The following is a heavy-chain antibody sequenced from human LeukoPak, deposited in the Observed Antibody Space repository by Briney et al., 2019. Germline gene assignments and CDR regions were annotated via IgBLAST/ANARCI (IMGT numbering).Heavy chain of an antibody. J-gene: IGHJ6*03. CDR2: IRSSSSTI. Sequence: GGSLRLSCAASGFTFSSYSMNWVRQAPGKGLEWVSYIRSSSSTIYYADSVKGRFTISRDNAKNSLYLQMNSLRAEDTAVYYCARGDHYYYYMDVWGKGTTVTVSS. CDR3: ARGDHYYYYMDV. CDR1: GFTFSSYS. V-gene: IGHV3-48*04.